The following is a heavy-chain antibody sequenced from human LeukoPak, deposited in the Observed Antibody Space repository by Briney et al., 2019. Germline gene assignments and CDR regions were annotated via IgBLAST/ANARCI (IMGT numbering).Heavy chain of an antibody. D-gene: IGHD3-10*01. J-gene: IGHJ4*02. CDR3: ARRGMVRGVDY. CDR2: ISYDGSNK. CDR1: GFTFSSYA. V-gene: IGHV3-30-3*01. Sequence: GGSLRLSCAASGFTFSSYAMHWVRQAPGKGLEWVAVISYDGSNKYYADSVKGRFTISRDNSKNTLYLQMNSLRAEDTAVYYCARRGMVRGVDYWGQGTLVTVSS.